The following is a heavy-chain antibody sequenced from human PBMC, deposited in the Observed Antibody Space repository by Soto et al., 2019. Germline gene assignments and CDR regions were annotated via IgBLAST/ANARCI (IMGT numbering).Heavy chain of an antibody. CDR1: GYTFTSYY. CDR2: INPSGGST. J-gene: IGHJ6*02. D-gene: IGHD3-22*01. Sequence: ASAKVSCKASGYTFTSYYMHWVRQAPGQGLEWMGIINPSGGSTSYAQKFQGRVTMTRDTSTSTVYMELSSLRSEDTAVYYCARVQYGDSSGYYLRYYYGMDVWGQGTTVTVSS. CDR3: ARVQYGDSSGYYLRYYYGMDV. V-gene: IGHV1-46*01.